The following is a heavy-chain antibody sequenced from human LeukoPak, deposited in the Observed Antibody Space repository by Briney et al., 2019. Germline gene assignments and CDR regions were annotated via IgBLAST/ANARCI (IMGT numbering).Heavy chain of an antibody. CDR1: GGTFSSYA. V-gene: IGHV1-2*02. J-gene: IGHJ6*03. D-gene: IGHD3-10*01. CDR3: ARDYKLEETPNYYYYYMDV. Sequence: ASVKVSCKASGGTFSSYAISWVRQAPGQGLEWMGWINPNSGGTNYAQKFRGRVTMTRDTSISTAYMELSRLRSDDTAVYYCARDYKLEETPNYYYYYMDVWGKGTTVTVSS. CDR2: INPNSGGT.